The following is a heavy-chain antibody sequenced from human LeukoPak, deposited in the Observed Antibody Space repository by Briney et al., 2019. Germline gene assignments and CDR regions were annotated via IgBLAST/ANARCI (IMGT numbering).Heavy chain of an antibody. Sequence: PGGSLRLSCAASGFTVSNNYMSWVRQAPGKGLEWVSVIYSGGSTYYADSVKGRFTISRDNSKYTLYLQMNSLRAEDTAVYYCARGPPYFGSGNYYHIVDYWGQGTLVTVSS. V-gene: IGHV3-53*01. J-gene: IGHJ4*02. CDR1: GFTVSNNY. CDR3: ARGPPYFGSGNYYHIVDY. CDR2: IYSGGST. D-gene: IGHD3-10*01.